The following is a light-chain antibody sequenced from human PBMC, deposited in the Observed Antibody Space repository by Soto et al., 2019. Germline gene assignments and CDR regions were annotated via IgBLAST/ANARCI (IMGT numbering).Light chain of an antibody. J-gene: IGKJ2*01. CDR3: QQGYNWPLT. CDR1: QSINSE. CDR2: GAS. V-gene: IGKV3-15*01. Sequence: EIVMTQSPATLSLSPGERAALSCRASQSINSELAWYQQKPGQPPRLLIYGASTRATGVPARFTGSESGSEFTLTISGLQSVDFAVYYCQQGYNWPLTFGQGTRLEI.